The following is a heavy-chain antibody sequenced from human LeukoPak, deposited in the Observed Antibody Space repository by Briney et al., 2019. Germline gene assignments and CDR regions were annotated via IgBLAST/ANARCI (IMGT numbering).Heavy chain of an antibody. CDR3: ARGGWSFNWFDP. V-gene: IGHV1-8*01. CDR1: GYTFTSYD. D-gene: IGHD6-19*01. J-gene: IGHJ5*02. CDR2: MNPNSGNT. Sequence: ASVKVSCKASGYTFTSYDINWVRQATGQGLEWMGWMNPNSGNTGYAQKLQGRVTMTRNTSISTAYMELSSLRSEDTAVYYCARGGWSFNWFDPWGQGTLVTVSS.